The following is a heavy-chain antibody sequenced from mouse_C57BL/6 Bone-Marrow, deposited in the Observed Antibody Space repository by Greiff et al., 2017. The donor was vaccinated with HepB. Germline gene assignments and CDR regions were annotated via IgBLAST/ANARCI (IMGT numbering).Heavy chain of an antibody. CDR2: IYPRSGNT. CDR3: ALTGSWYFDV. Sequence: VQLQQSGAELARPGASVKLSCKASGYTFTSYGISWVKQRTGQGLEWIGEIYPRSGNTYYNEKFKGKATLTADKSSSTAYMELRSLTSEDSAVYFCALTGSWYFDVWGTGTTVTVSS. J-gene: IGHJ1*03. CDR1: GYTFTSYG. D-gene: IGHD4-1*01. V-gene: IGHV1-81*01.